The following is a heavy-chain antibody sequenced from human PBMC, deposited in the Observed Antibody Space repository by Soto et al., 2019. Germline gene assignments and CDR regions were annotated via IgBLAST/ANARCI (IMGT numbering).Heavy chain of an antibody. CDR1: GGSISSSSYY. D-gene: IGHD4-4*01. V-gene: IGHV4-39*01. Sequence: SETLSLTCTVSGGSISSSSYYWGWIRQPPGKGLEWIGSIYYSGSTYYNPSLKSRVTISVDTSKNQFSLKLSSVTAADTAVYYCARLPDYSNYEVRWFDPWGQGTLVTVSS. J-gene: IGHJ5*02. CDR3: ARLPDYSNYEVRWFDP. CDR2: IYYSGST.